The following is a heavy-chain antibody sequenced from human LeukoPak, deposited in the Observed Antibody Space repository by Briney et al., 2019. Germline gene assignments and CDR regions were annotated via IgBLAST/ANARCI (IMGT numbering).Heavy chain of an antibody. CDR3: ARIAAAGTLEYFQH. J-gene: IGHJ1*01. Sequence: ASVRVSCKASGYTFTGYYMHWVRQAPGQGLEWMGWINPNSGGTNYAQKFQGRVTMTRDTSISTAYMELSRLRSDDTAVYYCARIAAAGTLEYFQHWGQGTLVTVSS. V-gene: IGHV1-2*02. CDR1: GYTFTGYY. D-gene: IGHD6-13*01. CDR2: INPNSGGT.